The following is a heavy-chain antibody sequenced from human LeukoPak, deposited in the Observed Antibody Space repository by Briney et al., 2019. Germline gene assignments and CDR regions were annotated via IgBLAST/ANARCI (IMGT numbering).Heavy chain of an antibody. J-gene: IGHJ4*02. CDR3: ARDGGIVGDN. CDR2: IIPILGIA. V-gene: IGHV1-69*04. CDR1: GGTLSSYA. D-gene: IGHD1-26*01. Sequence: SVKVSCKASGGTLSSYAISWVRQAPGQGLEWMGRIIPILGIANYAQKFQGRVTITADKSTSTAYMELSSLRSEDTAVYYCARDGGIVGDNRGQGTLVTVSS.